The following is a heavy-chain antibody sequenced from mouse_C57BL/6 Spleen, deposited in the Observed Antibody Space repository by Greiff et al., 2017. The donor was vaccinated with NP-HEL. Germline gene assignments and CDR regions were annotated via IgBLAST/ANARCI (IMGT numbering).Heavy chain of an antibody. V-gene: IGHV1-82*01. D-gene: IGHD4-1*01. CDR1: GYAFSSSW. CDR3: ARGELGRGFDY. CDR2: IYPGDGDT. Sequence: QVQLQQSGPELVKPGASVKISCKASGYAFSSSWMNWVKQRPGKGLEWIGRIYPGDGDTNYNGKFKGKATLTADKSSSTAYMQLSSLTSEDSAVYFYARGELGRGFDYWGQGTTLTVSS. J-gene: IGHJ2*01.